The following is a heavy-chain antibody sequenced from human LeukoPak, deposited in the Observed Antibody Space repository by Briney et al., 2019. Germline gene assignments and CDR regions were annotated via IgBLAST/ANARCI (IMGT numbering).Heavy chain of an antibody. V-gene: IGHV3-7*03. CDR3: ARYLSTIWYGMDV. CDR1: GFTFSSYW. D-gene: IGHD3-9*01. Sequence: GGSLRLSCAASGFTFSSYWMSWVRQAPGKGLEWVANIKLDGSEKYYVDSVKGRFTISRDNAKNSLYLQMNSLRAEDTAVYYWARYLSTIWYGMDVWGQGATVTVS. J-gene: IGHJ6*02. CDR2: IKLDGSEK.